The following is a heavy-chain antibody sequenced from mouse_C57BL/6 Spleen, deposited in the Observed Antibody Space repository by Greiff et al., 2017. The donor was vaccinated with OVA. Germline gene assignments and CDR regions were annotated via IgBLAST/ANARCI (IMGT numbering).Heavy chain of an antibody. D-gene: IGHD2-10*02. CDR3: ARDGPPGMAY. CDR1: GFTFSDYY. CDR2: INYDGSST. J-gene: IGHJ3*01. Sequence: EVKVVESEGGLVQPGSSMKLSCTASGFTFSDYYMAWVRQVPEKGLEWVANINYDGSSTYYLDSLKSRFIISRDNAKNILYLQMSSLKSEDTATYYCARDGPPGMAYWGQGTLVTVSA. V-gene: IGHV5-16*01.